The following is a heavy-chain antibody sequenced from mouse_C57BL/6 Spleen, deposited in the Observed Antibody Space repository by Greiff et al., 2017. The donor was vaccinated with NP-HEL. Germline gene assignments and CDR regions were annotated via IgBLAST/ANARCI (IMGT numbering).Heavy chain of an antibody. Sequence: QVQLQQSGAELVKPGASVKLSCKASGYTFTEYTIHWVKQRSGQGLEWIGWFYPGSGSIKYNEKFKDKATLTADKSSSTVYMELSRLTAGDAAVYFCARHESDYYYGSSYRGYAMDYWGQGTSVTVSS. J-gene: IGHJ4*01. CDR2: FYPGSGSI. D-gene: IGHD1-1*01. CDR1: GYTFTEYT. V-gene: IGHV1-62-2*01. CDR3: ARHESDYYYGSSYRGYAMDY.